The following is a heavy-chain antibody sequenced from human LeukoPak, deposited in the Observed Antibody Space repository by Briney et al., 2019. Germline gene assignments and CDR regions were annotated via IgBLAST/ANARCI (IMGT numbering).Heavy chain of an antibody. J-gene: IGHJ4*02. CDR3: ARGQWLRWGPFDY. D-gene: IGHD5-12*01. Sequence: SETLSLTCAVYGGSFSGYYWSWIRQPPGKGLEWIGEINHSGSTNYNPSPKSRVTISVDTSKNQFSLKLSSVTAADTAVYYCARGQWLRWGPFDYWGQGTLVTVSS. CDR1: GGSFSGYY. CDR2: INHSGST. V-gene: IGHV4-34*01.